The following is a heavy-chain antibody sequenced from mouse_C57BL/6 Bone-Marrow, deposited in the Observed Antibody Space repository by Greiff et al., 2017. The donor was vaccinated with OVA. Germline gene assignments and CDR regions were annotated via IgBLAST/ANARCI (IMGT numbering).Heavy chain of an antibody. CDR3: ARDLVLWPLYYYATDY. V-gene: IGHV1-55*01. CDR1: GYTFTSYW. D-gene: IGHD1-1*02. CDR2: IYPGSGST. J-gene: IGHJ4*01. Sequence: QVQLQQPGAELVKPGASVKMSCKASGYTFTSYWITWVKQRPGQGLEWIGDIYPGSGSTNYNEKFKSKATLTVDTSSSTAYMQLSSLTSEDSAVYYCARDLVLWPLYYYATDYWGQGTSVTVSS.